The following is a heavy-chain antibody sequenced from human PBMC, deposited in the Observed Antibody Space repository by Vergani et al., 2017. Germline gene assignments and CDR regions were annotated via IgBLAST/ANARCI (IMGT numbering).Heavy chain of an antibody. J-gene: IGHJ4*02. CDR2: ISWNSGSI. V-gene: IGHV3-9*01. CDR1: GFTFDDYA. CDR3: ARGGNSGTLDY. Sequence: EVQLVESGGGLVQPGRSLRLSCAASGFTFDDYAMHWVRQAPGKGLEWVSGISWNSGSIGYADSVKGRFTISRDNAKNSLYLQMNSLRAEDTALYYCARGGNSGTLDYWGQGTLVTVSS. D-gene: IGHD1-14*01.